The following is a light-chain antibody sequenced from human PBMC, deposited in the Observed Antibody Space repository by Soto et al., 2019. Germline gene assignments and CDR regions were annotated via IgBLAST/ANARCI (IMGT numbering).Light chain of an antibody. CDR3: QVWDSSSDHPGVV. J-gene: IGLJ2*01. Sequence: SYELTQPPSVSVAPGKTARITCGGNNIGSKTVHWYQQKPGQAPVLVIYYDSDRPSGIPERFSGSNSENTATLTISRVEAGDEADYYCQVWDSSSDHPGVVFGGGTKLTVL. CDR2: YDS. CDR1: NIGSKT. V-gene: IGLV3-21*04.